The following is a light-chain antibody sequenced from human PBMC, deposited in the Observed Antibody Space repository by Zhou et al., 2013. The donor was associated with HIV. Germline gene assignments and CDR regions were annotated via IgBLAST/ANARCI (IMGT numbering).Light chain of an antibody. J-gene: IGKJ5*01. CDR3: QQYGNWPPIT. Sequence: ETIMTQSPATLSVSPGERVTLSCRASQDISNKLAWYQQRPGQAPRILIHGASARAPGIPARFSGSGSGTEFTLTISSLQSEDFAVYYCQQYGNWPPITFGQGTRLEIK. CDR1: QDISNK. CDR2: GAS. V-gene: IGKV3D-15*01.